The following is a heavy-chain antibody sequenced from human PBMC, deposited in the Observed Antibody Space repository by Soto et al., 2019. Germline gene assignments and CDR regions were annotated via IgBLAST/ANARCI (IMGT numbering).Heavy chain of an antibody. CDR2: IWYDGSNK. J-gene: IGHJ6*02. D-gene: IGHD3-22*01. CDR1: GFTFSSYG. Sequence: GGSLRLSCAASGFTFSSYGMHWVRQAPRKGLEWVAVIWYDGSNKYYADSVKGRFTISRDDSKNTLYLQMNSLRAEDTAVYYCARDYYYDSSGYLPLHYGMDVWGQGTTVTVSS. V-gene: IGHV3-33*01. CDR3: ARDYYYDSSGYLPLHYGMDV.